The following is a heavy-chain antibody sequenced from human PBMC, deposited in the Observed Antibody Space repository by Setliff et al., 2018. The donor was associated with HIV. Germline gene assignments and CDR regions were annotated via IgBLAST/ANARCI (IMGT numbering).Heavy chain of an antibody. CDR2: IHSYGST. V-gene: IGHV4-59*01. CDR1: GASISSYS. J-gene: IGHJ4*02. CDR3: ARGGYRDGYDY. D-gene: IGHD5-18*01. Sequence: SETLSLTCTVSGASISSYSWSWIRQSPGKRLEWIGYIHSYGSTDYNPSLESRVTISVDTSKNQLSLNLRSVAAADTAVYYCARGGYRDGYDYWGQGTLVTVSS.